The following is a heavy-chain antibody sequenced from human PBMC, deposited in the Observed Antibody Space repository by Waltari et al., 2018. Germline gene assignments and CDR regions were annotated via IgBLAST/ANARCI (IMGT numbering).Heavy chain of an antibody. D-gene: IGHD6-13*01. J-gene: IGHJ5*02. V-gene: IGHV3-23*01. CDR1: GFTFSSYA. Sequence: EVQLLESGGGLVQPGGSLRLSCAASGFTFSSYAMSWVRPAPGKGLEWVSAISCSGGSTYYADSVKGRFTISRDNSKNTLYLQMNSLRAEDTAVYYCAKNPRQLVPAGWFDPWGQGTLVTVSS. CDR2: ISCSGGST. CDR3: AKNPRQLVPAGWFDP.